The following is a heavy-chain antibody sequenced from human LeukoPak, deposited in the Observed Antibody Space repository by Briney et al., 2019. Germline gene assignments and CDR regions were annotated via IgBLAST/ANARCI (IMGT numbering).Heavy chain of an antibody. CDR1: GFTFSGSP. Sequence: GGSLRLSCAASGFTFSGSPILWVRQASGKGLEWVGRIRSKADNYATAYAASVQGRCTISRDDSKSTAYLQLNSLRTEDTAVYYCTQSNYWGQGALVTVSS. J-gene: IGHJ4*02. CDR3: TQSNY. CDR2: IRSKADNYAT. V-gene: IGHV3-73*01.